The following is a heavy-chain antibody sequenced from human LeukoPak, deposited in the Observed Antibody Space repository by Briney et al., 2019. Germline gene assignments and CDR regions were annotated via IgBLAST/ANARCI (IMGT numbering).Heavy chain of an antibody. CDR2: IDWDGDK. CDR3: ARVKHNAFDGSGTYFMIDY. Sequence: SGPALVKPTQTLTLTCTFSGFSLSTSGICVTWIRQPPGKALELLARIDWDGDKQYSPSLKTRLTISKDTSKNQVALTMTNMDPVDTATYYCARVKHNAFDGSGTYFMIDYWGQGTLVTVSS. J-gene: IGHJ4*02. CDR1: GFSLSTSGIC. V-gene: IGHV2-70*11. D-gene: IGHD3-10*01.